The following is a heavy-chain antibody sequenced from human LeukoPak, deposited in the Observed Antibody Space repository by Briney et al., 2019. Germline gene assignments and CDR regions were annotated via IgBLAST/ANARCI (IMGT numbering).Heavy chain of an antibody. J-gene: IGHJ4*02. V-gene: IGHV4-59*01. CDR1: DGSISSYY. CDR2: LYYSGST. Sequence: SENLSLTCTVSDGSISSYYWSWIRQPPGKGLEWIGYLYYSGSTIYSPSLKSRVTISLDTSKNQLSLRLNSVTAADTAVYYCARGGVVATTPRWYYFDYWGQGTLVTVSS. CDR3: ARGGVVATTPRWYYFDY. D-gene: IGHD5-12*01.